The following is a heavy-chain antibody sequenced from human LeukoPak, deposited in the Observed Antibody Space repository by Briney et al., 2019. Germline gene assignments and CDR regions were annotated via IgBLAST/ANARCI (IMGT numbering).Heavy chain of an antibody. Sequence: GGSLRLSCAASGFTFSSYAMSWVRQAPGKGLEWVGRIRSKTDGGTTDNAAPVKGRFTISRDDSKNTLFLQMNSLKTEDTAVYYCATDYYGSGSPGFGYWGQGNMVTVSS. D-gene: IGHD3-10*01. CDR3: ATDYYGSGSPGFGY. CDR2: IRSKTDGGTT. V-gene: IGHV3-15*01. J-gene: IGHJ4*02. CDR1: GFTFSSYA.